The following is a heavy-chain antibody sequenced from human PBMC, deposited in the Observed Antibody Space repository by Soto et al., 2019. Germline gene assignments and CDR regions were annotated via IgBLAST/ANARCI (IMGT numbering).Heavy chain of an antibody. J-gene: IGHJ4*02. CDR3: ARDREGKMATITQYFDY. CDR1: GFTFSSYS. D-gene: IGHD5-12*01. Sequence: GGSLRLSCAASGFTFSSYSMNWIRQAPGKGLEWVSSISSSSSYIYYADSVKGRFTISRDNAKNSLYLQMNSLRAEDTAVYYCARDREGKMATITQYFDYWGQGTLVTVSS. V-gene: IGHV3-21*01. CDR2: ISSSSSYI.